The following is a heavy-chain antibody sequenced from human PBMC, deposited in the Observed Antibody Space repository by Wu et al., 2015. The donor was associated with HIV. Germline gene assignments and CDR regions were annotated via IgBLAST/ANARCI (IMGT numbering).Heavy chain of an antibody. J-gene: IGHJ3*02. V-gene: IGHV1-2*02. D-gene: IGHD6-19*01. Sequence: QVQLVQSGAEVKKPGASVKVSCKAFGYTFNDFYIYWVRQAPGQGLEWMGWINPKSGNRQYAQVFQGRVTLTRDTSISTAYMELSRLRSDDTAVYYCAKLWSSAWDGLDIWGQGTMVTVSS. CDR2: INPKSGNR. CDR3: AKLWSSAWDGLDI. CDR1: GYTFNDFY.